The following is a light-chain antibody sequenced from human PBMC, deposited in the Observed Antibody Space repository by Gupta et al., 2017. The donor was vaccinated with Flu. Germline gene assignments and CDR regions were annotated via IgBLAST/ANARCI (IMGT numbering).Light chain of an antibody. V-gene: IGKV3-20*01. J-gene: IGKJ5*01. CDR1: QSVSSSY. CDR3: QQYGNSPIT. Sequence: ETVSTQSPGTLSLSPGERATLSCRASQSVSSSYLAWYQQKPGQAPRLLIYAASSRATGIPDSFSGSGSGTDFTLTISRLEPEDFAVYYCQQYGNSPITFGQGTRLEIK. CDR2: AAS.